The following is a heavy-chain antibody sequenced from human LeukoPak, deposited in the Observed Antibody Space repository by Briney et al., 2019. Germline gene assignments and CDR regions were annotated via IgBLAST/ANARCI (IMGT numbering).Heavy chain of an antibody. Sequence: SETLSLTCTVSGGSISSHYWSWIRQPPGKGLEGIGYIYYSGSTNYNPSLKSRVTISVDTSKNQFSLKLSSVTAADTAVYYCARSRSSGYYSDYWGQGTLVTVSS. V-gene: IGHV4-59*11. D-gene: IGHD3-22*01. J-gene: IGHJ4*02. CDR1: GGSISSHY. CDR3: ARSRSSGYYSDY. CDR2: IYYSGST.